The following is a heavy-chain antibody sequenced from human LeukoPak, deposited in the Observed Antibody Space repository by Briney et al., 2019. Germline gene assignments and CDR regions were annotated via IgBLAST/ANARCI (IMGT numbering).Heavy chain of an antibody. V-gene: IGHV2-5*02. D-gene: IGHD3-22*01. CDR3: AHRKNYYDSSVFDN. CDR2: IYWDDDK. J-gene: IGHJ4*02. Sequence: SGPTLVNPTQTLTLTCTFSGFSPNTRGVGVGWIRQPPGRALEWLALIYWDDDKRYSPSLKSRLTITKDTSKNQVVLTMTNMDPVDTATYFCAHRKNYYDSSVFDNWGQGTLVTVSS. CDR1: GFSPNTRGVG.